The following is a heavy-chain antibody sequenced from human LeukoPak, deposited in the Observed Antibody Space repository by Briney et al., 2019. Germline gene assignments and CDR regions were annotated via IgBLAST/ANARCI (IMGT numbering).Heavy chain of an antibody. CDR2: IYSSGSA. D-gene: IGHD2-2*01. CDR3: ARGLDYCTSTGCRFDY. V-gene: IGHV4-4*07. CDR1: GGSISTHY. J-gene: IGHJ4*02. Sequence: SETLSLTCTVSGGSISTHYWSWIRQPAGEGLEWIGRIYSSGSADYNPSPKSRVAMSVDTSKNQFSMNLRSVTAADTAVYYCARGLDYCTSTGCRFDYWGQGTLGTVSS.